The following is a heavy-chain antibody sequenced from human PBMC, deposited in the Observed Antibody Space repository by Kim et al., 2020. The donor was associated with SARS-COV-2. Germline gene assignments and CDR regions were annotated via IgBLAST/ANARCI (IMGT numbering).Heavy chain of an antibody. J-gene: IGHJ3*02. CDR3: TTDPNYYDSSGYYPRSAFDI. CDR1: GFTFSNAW. V-gene: IGHV3-15*01. D-gene: IGHD3-22*01. CDR2: IKSKTDGGTT. Sequence: GGSLRLSCAASGFTFSNAWMSWVRQAPGKGLEWVGRIKSKTDGGTTDYAAPVKGRFTISRDDSKNTLYLQMNSLKTEDTAVYYCTTDPNYYDSSGYYPRSAFDIWGQGTMVTVSS.